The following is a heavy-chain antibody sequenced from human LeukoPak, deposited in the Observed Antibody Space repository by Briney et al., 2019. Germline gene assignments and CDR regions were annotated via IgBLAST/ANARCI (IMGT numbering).Heavy chain of an antibody. J-gene: IGHJ5*02. Sequence: SETLSLTCTVSGGSISSSSYYWGWIRQPPGKGLEWIGSIYYSGSTYYNPSLKSRVTISVDTSKNQFSLKPSSVTAADTAVYYCARPGAGTTGTTGWFDPWGQGTLVTVSS. CDR2: IYYSGST. CDR3: ARPGAGTTGTTGWFDP. CDR1: GGSISSSSYY. V-gene: IGHV4-39*01. D-gene: IGHD1-1*01.